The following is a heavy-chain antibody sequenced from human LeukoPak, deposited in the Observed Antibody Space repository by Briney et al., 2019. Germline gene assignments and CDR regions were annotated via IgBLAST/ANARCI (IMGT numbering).Heavy chain of an antibody. CDR2: IKQDESEK. J-gene: IGHJ6*02. V-gene: IGHV3-7*01. CDR1: GFTFSSYW. Sequence: GGSLRLSCVASGFTFSSYWMSWVRQAPGKGLEWVANIKQDESEKYYVDSVKGRFTISRDNAKNSLYLQMNSLRAEDTAVYYCARSHGMDVWGQGTTVTVSS. CDR3: ARSHGMDV.